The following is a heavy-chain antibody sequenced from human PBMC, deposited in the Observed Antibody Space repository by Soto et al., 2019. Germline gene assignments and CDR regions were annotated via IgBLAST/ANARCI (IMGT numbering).Heavy chain of an antibody. CDR2: IIPIFGTA. J-gene: IGHJ6*02. V-gene: IGHV1-69*13. CDR1: GGTFSSYA. Sequence: GASVKVSCKASGGTFSSYAISWVRQAPGQGLEWMGGIIPIFGTANYAQKFQGRVTITADESTSTAYMELSSLRSEDTAVYYCARVGIAAAGTPYYYYGMDVWGQGTTVTVSS. D-gene: IGHD6-13*01. CDR3: ARVGIAAAGTPYYYYGMDV.